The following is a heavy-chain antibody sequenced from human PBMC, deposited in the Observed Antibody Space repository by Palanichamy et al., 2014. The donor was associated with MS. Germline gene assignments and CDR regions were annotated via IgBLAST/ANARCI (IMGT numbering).Heavy chain of an antibody. J-gene: IGHJ5*02. CDR3: ARRGCTSTTCSPPSESWFDP. D-gene: IGHD2-2*01. CDR2: IYYSGSV. CDR1: GGSVSSFY. V-gene: IGHV4-59*02. Sequence: QVQLQESGPGLVKPSETLSLTCTVSGGSVSSFYWNWIRQPPGMGLEWIGYIYYSGSVYSNPSLRSRVTISLDTSKNQFSLELTSVTAADTAVYYCARRGCTSTTCSPPSESWFDPWGQGTLVTVSS.